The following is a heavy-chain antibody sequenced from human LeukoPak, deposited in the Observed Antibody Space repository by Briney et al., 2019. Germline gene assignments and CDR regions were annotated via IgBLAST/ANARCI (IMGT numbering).Heavy chain of an antibody. CDR1: GFSFSTYG. CDR3: ATGGGFYYGH. CDR2: AQGDGRLR. V-gene: IGHV3-30*02. Sequence: GGSLRLSCAASGFSFSTYGMHWVRQAPGKGLEWVAAAQGDGRLRYYADSVKGRFTISKDISKSTLYVQMNSLRAEDTAVYYCATGGGFYYGHWGQGTLVTVSS. D-gene: IGHD3-22*01. J-gene: IGHJ4*02.